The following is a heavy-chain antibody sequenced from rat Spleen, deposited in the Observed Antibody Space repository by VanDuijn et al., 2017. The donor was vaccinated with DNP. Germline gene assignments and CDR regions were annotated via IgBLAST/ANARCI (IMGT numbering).Heavy chain of an antibody. V-gene: IGHV5-22*01. CDR1: GFTFSNYD. Sequence: EVQLVESGGGLVQPGRSLKLSCAASGFTFSNYDMAWVRQAPTKGREWVASISYEGSGTYYGDSVKGRLTISRDNAKSTLYLQMDSLRSEDTATYYCARGSGTYYWYFDFWGPGTMVTVSS. D-gene: IGHD5-1*01. CDR2: ISYEGSGT. J-gene: IGHJ1*01. CDR3: ARGSGTYYWYFDF.